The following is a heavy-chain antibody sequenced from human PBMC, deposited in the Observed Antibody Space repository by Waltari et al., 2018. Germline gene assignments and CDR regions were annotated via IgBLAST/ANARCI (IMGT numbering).Heavy chain of an antibody. CDR1: GYTFTGYY. CDR2: TNPNRGSP. V-gene: IGHV1-2*02. Sequence: QVQLVQSGAEVKKPGASVKVSCKASGYTFTGYYMHWVRQAPGQGLGWMGWTNPNRGSPTYARKFQGRVTMARDTSISTAYMELSRLRSDDTAVDYCARQTYYYDSSGYYFGYWGQGTLVTVSS. D-gene: IGHD3-22*01. CDR3: ARQTYYYDSSGYYFGY. J-gene: IGHJ4*02.